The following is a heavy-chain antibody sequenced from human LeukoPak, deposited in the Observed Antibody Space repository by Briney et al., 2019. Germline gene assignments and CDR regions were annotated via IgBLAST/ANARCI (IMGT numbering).Heavy chain of an antibody. CDR2: MYHSGST. V-gene: IGHV4-39*02. CDR1: GGSISSSNYY. CDR3: ARDLSHDYDYYYYMDD. J-gene: IGHJ6*03. Sequence: SETLSLTCTVSGGSISSSNYYWGWIRQPPGKGLEWIGSMYHSGSTYYNPSLKSRVTISVDTTKNQFFLKLSSETAADTAVYYCARDLSHDYDYYYYMDDWGKGTTVTVSS.